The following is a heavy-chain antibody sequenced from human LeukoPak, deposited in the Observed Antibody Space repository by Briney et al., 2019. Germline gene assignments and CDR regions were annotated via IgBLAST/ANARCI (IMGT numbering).Heavy chain of an antibody. D-gene: IGHD3-9*01. V-gene: IGHV4-34*01. CDR1: GGSLSGYY. Sequence: SETLSLTCAVYGGSLSGYYWSWIRQPPGKGLEWIGEINHGGSATYNPSLKSRVTLSVDTSKSQFSLELSSVTAADTAVYYCSSFALTYDAFDVWGQGTMVTVSS. CDR2: INHGGSA. J-gene: IGHJ3*01. CDR3: SSFALTYDAFDV.